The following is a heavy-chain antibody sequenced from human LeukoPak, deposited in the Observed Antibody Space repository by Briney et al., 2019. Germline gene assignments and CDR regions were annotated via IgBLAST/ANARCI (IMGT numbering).Heavy chain of an antibody. V-gene: IGHV3-9*01. CDR1: GFTFDDYA. CDR3: AKSIGVYYYYYGMDV. D-gene: IGHD1-26*01. CDR2: ISWNSGSI. J-gene: IGHJ6*02. Sequence: GGSLRLSCAASGFTFDDYAMHWVRQAPGKGLEWVSGISWNSGSIGYADSVKGRFTISRDNAKNSLYLQMNSLRAEDTALYYCAKSIGVYYYYYGMDVWGHGTTVTVSS.